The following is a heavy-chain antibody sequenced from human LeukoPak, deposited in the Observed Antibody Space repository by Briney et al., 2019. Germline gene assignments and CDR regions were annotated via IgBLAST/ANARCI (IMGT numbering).Heavy chain of an antibody. Sequence: ASVKVSCKASGYTFASYDINWVRQAPGQGLEWMGWINPNSGGTDYAQKFQGWVTMTRDTSISTAYMELSRLRSDDTAVYYCARARGGSSTWYGDFDYWGQGTLVTVSS. CDR3: ARARGGSSTWYGDFDY. CDR1: GYTFASYD. J-gene: IGHJ4*02. V-gene: IGHV1-2*04. D-gene: IGHD6-13*01. CDR2: INPNSGGT.